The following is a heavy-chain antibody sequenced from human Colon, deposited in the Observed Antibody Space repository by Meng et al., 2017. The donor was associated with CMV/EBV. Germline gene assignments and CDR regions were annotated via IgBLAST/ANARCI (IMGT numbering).Heavy chain of an antibody. Sequence: GESLKISCAASGFIFSSYSMNWVRQAPGQGLEYVGWINSFNAFTNYTQKLQGRVTLTTDTSTSTAYMELRNLRSDDTAIYYCARTLFGVVVVPLDYWGQGTVVTVSS. J-gene: IGHJ4*02. CDR1: GFIFSSYS. D-gene: IGHD3-3*01. V-gene: IGHV1-18*01. CDR2: INSFNAFT. CDR3: ARTLFGVVVVPLDY.